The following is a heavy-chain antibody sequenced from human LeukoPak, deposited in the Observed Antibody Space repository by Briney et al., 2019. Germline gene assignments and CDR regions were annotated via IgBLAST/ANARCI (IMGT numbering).Heavy chain of an antibody. V-gene: IGHV3-74*01. J-gene: IGHJ4*02. CDR3: AKDRQQQLLGY. CDR1: GFTFSSYW. CDR2: INNIGTST. Sequence: GGSLRLSCVASGFTFSSYWMHWVRQVPGKGLVWVSRINNIGTSTSYADSVKGRFTISRDNAKNSLYLQMNSLRAEDTALYYCAKDRQQQLLGYWGQGTLVTVSS. D-gene: IGHD6-13*01.